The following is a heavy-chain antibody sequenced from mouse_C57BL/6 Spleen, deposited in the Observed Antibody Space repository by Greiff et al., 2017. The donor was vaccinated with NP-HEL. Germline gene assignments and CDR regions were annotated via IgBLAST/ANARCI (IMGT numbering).Heavy chain of an antibody. J-gene: IGHJ3*01. CDR1: GFTFSSYG. CDR3: AGHNGYDGFAY. D-gene: IGHD2-3*01. CDR2: ISSGGSYT. Sequence: EVKLEESGGDLVKPGGSLKLSCAASGFTFSSYGMSWVRQTPDKRLAWVATISSGGSYTYYPDSVKGRCTISRDNAKNTLYLQMSMLKSDGAAMHYCAGHNGYDGFAYWGQGTLVTVSA. V-gene: IGHV5-6*02.